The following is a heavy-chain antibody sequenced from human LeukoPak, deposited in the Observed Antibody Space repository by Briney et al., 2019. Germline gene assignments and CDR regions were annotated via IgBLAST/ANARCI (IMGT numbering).Heavy chain of an antibody. J-gene: IGHJ4*02. CDR2: MKEDGSDV. V-gene: IGHV3-7*01. CDR1: GRDFNVQT. CDR3: VRGGATGGRFEN. Sequence: GGSLRLSCAASGRDFNVQTMSWLRQAPGKGLAWVTRMKEDGSDVYYVDSVKGRFTISRDNRKKSLYLQMNSLRAEDTAVYYCVRGGATGGRFENWGQGSLVTVSS. D-gene: IGHD1-26*01.